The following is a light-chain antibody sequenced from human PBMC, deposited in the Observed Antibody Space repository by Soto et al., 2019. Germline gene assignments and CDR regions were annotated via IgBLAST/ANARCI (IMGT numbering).Light chain of an antibody. CDR1: QSVSSSY. CDR3: QQYGSSWT. J-gene: IGKJ1*01. Sequence: ESVLTQTPGTLSLSPGERPTLSCRASQSVSSSYLAWYQQKPGXAPXXLIYGASNRATGIPDRFSGSGSGTEFTLTISRLEPEDFAVYYCQQYGSSWTFGQGTKVDIK. CDR2: GAS. V-gene: IGKV3-20*01.